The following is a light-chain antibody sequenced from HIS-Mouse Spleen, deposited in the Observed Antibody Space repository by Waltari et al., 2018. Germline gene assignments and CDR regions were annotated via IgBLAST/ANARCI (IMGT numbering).Light chain of an antibody. V-gene: IGLV2-23*01. CDR2: EGS. Sequence: QSALTQPASVSGSPGQSITISCTGSSTDVGSYNLVSWYQQHPAKAPNLMIYEGSKRPSGVSNRFSGSKSGNTASLTISGLQAEDEADYYCCSYAGSSTLVVFGGGTKLTVL. CDR3: CSYAGSSTLVV. CDR1: STDVGSYNL. J-gene: IGLJ2*01.